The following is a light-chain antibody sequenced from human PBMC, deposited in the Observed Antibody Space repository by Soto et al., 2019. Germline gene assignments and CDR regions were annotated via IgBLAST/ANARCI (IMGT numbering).Light chain of an antibody. CDR1: QSVSSN. J-gene: IGKJ4*01. V-gene: IGKV3D-15*01. Sequence: EIVMTQSPATLSVSPGERATLSCRASQSVSSNLAWYQQKPGQAPRLLIYGASIRATGIPARSSGSGSGTEFTLTISSLQSEDFAVYYCQQYNKWPLTFGGGNKV. CDR2: GAS. CDR3: QQYNKWPLT.